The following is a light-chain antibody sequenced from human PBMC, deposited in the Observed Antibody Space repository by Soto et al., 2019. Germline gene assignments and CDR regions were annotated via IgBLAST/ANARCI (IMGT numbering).Light chain of an antibody. Sequence: DIVMTQSPDSLAVSLGERATINCKCSQSVLYSSNNRNYLAWYQQRPGQPPKLLLYWASTRESGVPDRFSGSGSGTDFTLTISSLQAEDVAVYYCQQYSSSPLTFGGGTKVEIK. CDR3: QQYSSSPLT. CDR1: QSVLYSSNNRNY. J-gene: IGKJ4*01. V-gene: IGKV4-1*01. CDR2: WAS.